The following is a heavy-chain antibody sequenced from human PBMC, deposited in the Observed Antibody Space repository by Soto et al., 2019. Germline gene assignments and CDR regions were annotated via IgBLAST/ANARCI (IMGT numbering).Heavy chain of an antibody. J-gene: IGHJ4*02. D-gene: IGHD1-1*01. CDR3: AKNPREWQQLYYFDQ. Sequence: SLKLSCAASGFPFSRYGMHLARQAPGKGLEWVAVMSYDGFNKYYADSVKGRFTISRDNSKDTLYLQMNSLRTEDTAVYYCAKNPREWQQLYYFDQWGQGTLVTVSS. CDR1: GFPFSRYG. CDR2: MSYDGFNK. V-gene: IGHV3-30*18.